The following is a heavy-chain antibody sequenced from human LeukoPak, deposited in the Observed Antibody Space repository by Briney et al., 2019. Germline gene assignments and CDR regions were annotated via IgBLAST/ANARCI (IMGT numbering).Heavy chain of an antibody. Sequence: PGGSLRLSCAASGFTFSSYEMNWVRQAPGKGLEWVSYISSSGSTIYYADSVKGRFTISRDNAKNSLYLQMNSLRAEDTAVYYCARGRDCSSTSCYPRGYAFDIWGQGTMVTVSS. D-gene: IGHD2-2*01. J-gene: IGHJ3*02. CDR2: ISSSGSTI. CDR3: ARGRDCSSTSCYPRGYAFDI. V-gene: IGHV3-48*03. CDR1: GFTFSSYE.